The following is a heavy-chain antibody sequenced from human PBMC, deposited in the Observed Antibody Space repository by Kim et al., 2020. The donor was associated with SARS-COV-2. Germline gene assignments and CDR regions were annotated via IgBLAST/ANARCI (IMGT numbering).Heavy chain of an antibody. J-gene: IGHJ4*02. CDR1: GDSITSGGYY. V-gene: IGHV4-31*03. D-gene: IGHD7-27*01. CDR2: IYYGGNT. CDR3: ARDDSLGGFDY. Sequence: SETLSLTCTVSGDSITSGGYYWNWIRQQPGKGLEWIGSIYYGGNTHYIPSLKSRLTISVDTSKNHFSLHLNSATAADTAVYYCARDDSLGGFDYWGRGILVTVSA.